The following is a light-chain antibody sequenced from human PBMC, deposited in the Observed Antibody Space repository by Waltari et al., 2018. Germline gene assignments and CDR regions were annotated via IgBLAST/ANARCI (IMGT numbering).Light chain of an antibody. CDR3: QSADSSGTYV. J-gene: IGLJ1*01. CDR1: ALPKQY. V-gene: IGLV3-25*03. CDR2: KDS. Sequence: SYELTQPPSVSVSPGQTARITCPGDALPKQYASWYQQKPGQAPVLGIYKDSERPSGILERCSASSSGTTVTLTNSGVQPEDEADYYCQSADSSGTYVFGTGTKVTVL.